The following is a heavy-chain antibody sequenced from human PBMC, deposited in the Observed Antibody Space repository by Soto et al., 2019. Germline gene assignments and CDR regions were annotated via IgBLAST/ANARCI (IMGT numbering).Heavy chain of an antibody. J-gene: IGHJ4*02. CDR1: GGTFSSYA. V-gene: IGHV1-69*12. Sequence: QVQLVQSGAEVRQPASSVKVSCKTSGGTFSSYAISWVRQAPGQGLEWMGGIVPIVGTTTYAQKFQGRVTITADDATRTADMQLSRQRSDDTAVYYCVRVVAIPGYPDHWGQGTLVTVSS. CDR3: VRVVAIPGYPDH. D-gene: IGHD5-12*01. CDR2: IVPIVGTT.